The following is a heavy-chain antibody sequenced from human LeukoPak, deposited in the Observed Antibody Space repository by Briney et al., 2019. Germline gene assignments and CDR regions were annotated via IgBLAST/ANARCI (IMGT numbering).Heavy chain of an antibody. V-gene: IGHV3-7*04. CDR2: INQDGSDK. Sequence: GGSLRLPCAASGFTFSSYLMTWVRQAPGKGLEWVANINQDGSDKYYVDSVKGRFTISRDNAKNSLYLQMNSLRAEDTAVYYCARNSAYRFDPCGQGTLVTVSS. D-gene: IGHD2-21*01. J-gene: IGHJ5*02. CDR1: GFTFSSYL. CDR3: ARNSAYRFDP.